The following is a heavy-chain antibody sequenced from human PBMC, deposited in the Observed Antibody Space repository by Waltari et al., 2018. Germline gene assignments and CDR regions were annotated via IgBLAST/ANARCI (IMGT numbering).Heavy chain of an antibody. D-gene: IGHD5-18*01. CDR1: GDSIRGFY. CDR2: IYSGGTT. Sequence: QVQLQESGPGLVKPSETLSLTCTVSGDSIRGFYWSWIRQSPGRGLEWIGFIYSGGTTSYNPSLKSRATLSVDTSKNQCAVEISSVTAADTAVYYCARVGYGRFYFDYWGQGTLVTVSS. J-gene: IGHJ4*02. CDR3: ARVGYGRFYFDY. V-gene: IGHV4-59*01.